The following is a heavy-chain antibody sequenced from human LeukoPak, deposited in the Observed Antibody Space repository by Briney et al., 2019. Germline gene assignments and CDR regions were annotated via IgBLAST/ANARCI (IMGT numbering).Heavy chain of an antibody. CDR2: IYTSGST. D-gene: IGHD6-13*01. V-gene: IGHV4-4*09. J-gene: IGHJ4*02. CDR1: GGSISSYY. CDR3: ARGLAAAYD. Sequence: SETLSLTCTGSGGSISSYYWSWIRQPPGKELEWIGYIYTSGSTNYNPSLKSRVTISVDTSKNQFSLKMSSVTAADAAVYYCARGLAAAYDWGQGTLVTVSS.